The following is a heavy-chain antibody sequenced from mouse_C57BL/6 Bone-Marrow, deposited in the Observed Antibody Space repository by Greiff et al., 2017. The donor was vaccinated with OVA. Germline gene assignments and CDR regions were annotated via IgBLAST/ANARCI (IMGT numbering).Heavy chain of an antibody. V-gene: IGHV5-6*01. D-gene: IGHD2-3*01. Sequence: EVMLVESGGDLVKPGGSLKLSCAASGFTFSSYGMSWVRQTPDKRLEWVATISSGGSYTYYPDSVKGRFTISRDNAKNTLYLQMSSLKSEDTAMYYCASHDGYSAMDYWGQETSVTVSS. CDR1: GFTFSSYG. CDR2: ISSGGSYT. J-gene: IGHJ4*01. CDR3: ASHDGYSAMDY.